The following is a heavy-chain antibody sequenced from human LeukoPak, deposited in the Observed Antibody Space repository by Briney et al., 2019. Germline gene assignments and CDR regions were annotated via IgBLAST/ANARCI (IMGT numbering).Heavy chain of an antibody. CDR3: ARARYSYGSNFDY. D-gene: IGHD5-18*01. CDR2: IYYSGST. J-gene: IGHJ4*02. V-gene: IGHV4-30-4*01. CDR1: GGSISSGDYY. Sequence: SQTLSLTCTVSGGSISSGDYYWSWIRLPPGKGLEWIGYIYYSGSTYYNPSLKSRVTISVDTSKNQFSLKLSSVTAADTAVYYCARARYSYGSNFDYWGQGTLVTVSS.